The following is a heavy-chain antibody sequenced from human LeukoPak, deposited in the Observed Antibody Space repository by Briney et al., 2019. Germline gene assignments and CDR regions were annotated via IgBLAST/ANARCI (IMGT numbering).Heavy chain of an antibody. CDR3: ACHSSSHYYYGMDV. CDR2: FDPEDGET. CDR1: GYTLTELS. D-gene: IGHD6-6*01. J-gene: IGHJ6*02. V-gene: IGHV1-24*01. Sequence: GASVKVSCKVSGYTLTELSMHWVRQAPGKGLEWMGGFDPEDGETIYAQKFQGRVTITADESTSTAYMELSSLRSEDTAVYYCACHSSSHYYYGMDVWGQGTTVTVSS.